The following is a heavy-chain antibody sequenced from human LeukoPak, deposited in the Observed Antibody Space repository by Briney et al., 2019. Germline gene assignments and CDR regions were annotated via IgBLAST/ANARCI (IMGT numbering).Heavy chain of an antibody. CDR1: GYIFTSYY. D-gene: IGHD6-19*01. V-gene: IGHV1-46*01. Sequence: GASVKVSCKTSGYIFTSYYMHWVRQAPGQGLEWMGIINPSGGSTSYAQKFQGRVTMTRDTSTSTVYMELSSLRSEDTAVYYCATSSGWQLDYWGQGTLVTVSS. CDR3: ATSSGWQLDY. J-gene: IGHJ4*02. CDR2: INPSGGST.